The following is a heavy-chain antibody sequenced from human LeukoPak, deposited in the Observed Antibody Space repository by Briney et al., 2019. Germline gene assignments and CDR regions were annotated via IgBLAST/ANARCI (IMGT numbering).Heavy chain of an antibody. CDR2: IRSSDSTT. V-gene: IGHV3-48*04. D-gene: IGHD3-22*01. CDR1: GFSFSRYG. CDR3: AKRADSSAHSFDY. J-gene: IGHJ4*02. Sequence: GGPLRLSCAASGFSFSRYGMKWVRQAPGKGLELISYIRSSDSTTYYADSVKGRFTISRDNAKNSLYLQMDSLRVEDTAVYYCAKRADSSAHSFDYWGQGTLVTVSS.